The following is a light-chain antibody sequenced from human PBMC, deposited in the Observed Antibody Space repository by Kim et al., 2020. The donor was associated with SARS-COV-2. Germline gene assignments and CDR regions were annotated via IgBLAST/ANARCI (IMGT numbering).Light chain of an antibody. CDR1: SGDVGSYNF. CDR3: CSYAGSVTLYV. V-gene: IGLV2-23*02. J-gene: IGLJ1*01. CDR2: EVS. Sequence: QSITISCTGSSGDVGSYNFVSWYQHHPGRPPKLIIFEVSKRPSGVSNRFSGSKSGNTASLTISGLQAEDEGDYYCCSYAGSVTLYVFGTGTKVTVL.